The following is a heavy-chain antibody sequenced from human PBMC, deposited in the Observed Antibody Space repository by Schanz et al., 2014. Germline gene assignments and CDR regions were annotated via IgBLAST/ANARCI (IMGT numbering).Heavy chain of an antibody. D-gene: IGHD1-26*01. CDR2: ISGTGSTP. CDR1: GFTFSNYA. Sequence: EVQLVESGGDLVQPGGSLSLSCAASGFTFSNYAMSWVHQAPGKGLDWVSIISGTGSTPYYADSVKGRYTISRDNSKNTLYLQMNSLRAEDTAIYYCAKGRTVWSGSDRKYYFDYWGQGTLVTVSS. J-gene: IGHJ4*02. CDR3: AKGRTVWSGSDRKYYFDY. V-gene: IGHV3-23*04.